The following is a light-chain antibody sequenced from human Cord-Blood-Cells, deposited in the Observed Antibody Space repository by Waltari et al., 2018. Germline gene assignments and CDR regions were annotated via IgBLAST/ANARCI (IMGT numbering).Light chain of an antibody. CDR1: QSVSSSY. CDR3: QQYGSSPKT. J-gene: IGKJ1*01. Sequence: EIVLTQSRGTLSLSPGERATLSCRASQSVSSSYLAWYQQKPGQAPRLLIYGASSRATGIPDRFSGRGSGTDFTLTISRLEPEDFAVYYCQQYGSSPKTFGQGTKVEIK. V-gene: IGKV3-20*01. CDR2: GAS.